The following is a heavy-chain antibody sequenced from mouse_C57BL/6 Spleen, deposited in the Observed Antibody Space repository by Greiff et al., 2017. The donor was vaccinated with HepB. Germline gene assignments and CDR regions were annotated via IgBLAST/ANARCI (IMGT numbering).Heavy chain of an antibody. CDR3: ARDYGNYAFYAMDY. Sequence: EVKLVESGGGLVKPGGSLKLSCAASGFTFSDYGMHWVRQAPEKGLEWVAYISSGSSTIYYADTVKGRFTISRDTAKNTLFLQMTSLRSEDTAMYYCARDYGNYAFYAMDYWGQGTSVTVSS. V-gene: IGHV5-17*01. D-gene: IGHD2-1*01. CDR2: ISSGSSTI. CDR1: GFTFSDYG. J-gene: IGHJ4*01.